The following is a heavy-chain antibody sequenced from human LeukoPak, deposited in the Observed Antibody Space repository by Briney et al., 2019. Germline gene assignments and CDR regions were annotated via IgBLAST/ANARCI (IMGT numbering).Heavy chain of an antibody. CDR1: GGSFSGYY. D-gene: IGHD3-3*01. J-gene: IGHJ4*02. Sequence: SETLSLTCAVYGGSFSGYYWDWIRQPPGKGLEYIGSIYHTGSTYYKPSLKSRLTISVDTSKNQFSLKLSSVTAADTAVYYCGGPRSAFQPFDSWGQGTLVTVSS. CDR2: IYHTGST. V-gene: IGHV4-38-2*01. CDR3: GGPRSAFQPFDS.